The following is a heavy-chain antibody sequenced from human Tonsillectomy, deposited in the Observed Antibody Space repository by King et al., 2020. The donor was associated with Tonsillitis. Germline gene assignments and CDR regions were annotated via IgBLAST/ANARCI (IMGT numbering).Heavy chain of an antibody. CDR1: GYSFTNYW. D-gene: IGHD5-24*01. CDR2: IYPGDSDT. CDR3: ARVFEYNSFDY. J-gene: IGHJ4*02. Sequence: VQLVESGTEVRKPGESLKISCKASGYSFTNYWIGWVRQMPGKGLEWMGIIYPGDSDTRDSPSFQGQVTISADKSINTAYLQWSSLKASDTAMYYCARVFEYNSFDYWGQGTLLTVSS. V-gene: IGHV5-51*01.